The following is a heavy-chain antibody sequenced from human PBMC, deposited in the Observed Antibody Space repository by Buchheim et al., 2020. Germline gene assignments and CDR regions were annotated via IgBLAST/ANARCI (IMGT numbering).Heavy chain of an antibody. CDR2: ISSGANTI. V-gene: IGHV3-48*03. CDR1: GFTFSSYE. CDR3: ARDDSNWNFLDY. D-gene: IGHD1-7*01. Sequence: EVQLVESGGGLVQPGGSLRLSCAASGFTFSSYEMSWVRQAPGKGLEWVSYISSGANTIYYADSVKGHFTISRDNAKTSLFLQMNSLRAEDTAVYYCARDDSNWNFLDYWGQGTL. J-gene: IGHJ4*02.